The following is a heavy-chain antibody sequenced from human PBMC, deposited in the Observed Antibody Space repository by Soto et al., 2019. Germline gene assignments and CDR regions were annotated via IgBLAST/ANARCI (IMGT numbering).Heavy chain of an antibody. V-gene: IGHV3-23*01. CDR2: ISGSGGST. CDR3: AKDLRKWDRTTGSY. D-gene: IGHD1-26*01. Sequence: EVQLLESGGGLVQPGGSLRLSCAASGFTFSSYAMSWVRQAPGKGLEWVSAISGSGGSTYYADSVKGRFTISRDNSKNTLYLQMNSLRAEDAAVYYCAKDLRKWDRTTGSYWGQGTLVTVSS. J-gene: IGHJ4*02. CDR1: GFTFSSYA.